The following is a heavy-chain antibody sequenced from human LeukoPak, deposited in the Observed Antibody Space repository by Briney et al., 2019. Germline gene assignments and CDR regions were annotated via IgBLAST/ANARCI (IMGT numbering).Heavy chain of an antibody. CDR3: ARRITTTIIVTDAFDI. D-gene: IGHD3-22*01. Sequence: SETLSLTCTVSGGSISSYYWSWIRQPPGKGLEWIGEINHSGSTNYNPSLKSRVTISVDTSKNQFSLKLSSVTAADTAVYYCARRITTTIIVTDAFDIWGQGTMVTVSS. CDR1: GGSISSYY. V-gene: IGHV4-34*01. J-gene: IGHJ3*02. CDR2: INHSGST.